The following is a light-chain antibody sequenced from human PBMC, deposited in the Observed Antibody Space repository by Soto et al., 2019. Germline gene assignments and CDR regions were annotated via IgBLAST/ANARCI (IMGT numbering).Light chain of an antibody. V-gene: IGLV2-23*02. J-gene: IGLJ1*01. CDR3: CSYASSTSYV. CDR2: EVS. Sequence: QSVLTQPASVSGSPGQSITISCTGTSSYVGSYNLVSWYQQHPGKAPKLMIYEVSKRPSGVSNRFSGSKSGNTASLTISGLQAEDEADYYCCSYASSTSYVFGTGTRSPS. CDR1: SSYVGSYNL.